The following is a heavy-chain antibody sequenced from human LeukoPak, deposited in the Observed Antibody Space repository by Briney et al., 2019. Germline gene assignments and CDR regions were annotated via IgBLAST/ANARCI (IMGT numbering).Heavy chain of an antibody. D-gene: IGHD2-15*01. J-gene: IGHJ4*02. Sequence: SETLSLTCTVSGGSISSYYWSWIRQPPGKGLEWIGYIYYSGSTNYNPSLKSRVTISVDTSKNQFSLKLSSVTAADTAVYYCARDPGYCSGGSCYSLEFDYWGQGTLVTVSS. CDR1: GGSISSYY. CDR3: ARDPGYCSGGSCYSLEFDY. CDR2: IYYSGST. V-gene: IGHV4-59*01.